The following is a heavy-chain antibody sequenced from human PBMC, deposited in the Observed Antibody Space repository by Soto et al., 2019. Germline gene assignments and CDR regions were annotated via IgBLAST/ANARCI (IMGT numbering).Heavy chain of an antibody. CDR2: IDDNGIT. CDR1: GGSISGGRYY. Sequence: QVPLQESGPGLVKPSQTLSLTCNVSGGSISGGRYYWNWIRQHPGKGLEWIWNIDDNGITYYNPSLKSRVIISEATSKNQFSLRLSSVTAADTAVYYCTRDRGFGMDVWGQGTTVTVSS. V-gene: IGHV4-31*03. J-gene: IGHJ6*02. CDR3: TRDRGFGMDV.